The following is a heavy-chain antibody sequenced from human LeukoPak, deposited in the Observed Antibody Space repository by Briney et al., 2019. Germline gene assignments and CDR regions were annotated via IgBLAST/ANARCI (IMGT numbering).Heavy chain of an antibody. CDR2: TYYRSKWYN. CDR1: GDSVSSNSAA. J-gene: IGHJ5*02. V-gene: IGHV6-1*01. D-gene: IGHD2-15*01. CDR3: ARDQSCGGSCYSGFVWFDP. Sequence: SQTLSLTCAISGDSVSSNSAAWNWIRQSPSRGLEWLGRTYYRSKWYNDYAVSVKSRITINPDTSKNQFSLQLNPVTPEDTAVYYCARDQSCGGSCYSGFVWFDPWGQGTLVTVSS.